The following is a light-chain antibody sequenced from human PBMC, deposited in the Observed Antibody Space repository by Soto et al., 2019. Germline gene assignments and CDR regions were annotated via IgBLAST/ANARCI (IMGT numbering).Light chain of an antibody. CDR2: AAS. CDR3: QQSYSTPHT. V-gene: IGKV1-39*01. CDR1: QSITTY. J-gene: IGKJ2*01. Sequence: DIQMTQSPSSLSASIGDRVTITCRSSQSITTYLNWYQQKPGKAPKLLIYAASILQSGVPSRFSGSGSGTDFTLTISSLQPEDFATYYCQQSYSTPHTFGQGTNLEIK.